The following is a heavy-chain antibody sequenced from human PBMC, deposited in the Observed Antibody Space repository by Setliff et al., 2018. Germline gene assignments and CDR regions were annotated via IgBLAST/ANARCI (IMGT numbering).Heavy chain of an antibody. CDR3: ARSENCLCTHCSPYDY. CDR1: GFTFSSYT. Sequence: ASGFTFSSYTMNWVRQAPGQGLEWVSSIDSSSTWIYYADSVKGRFTISRDNAKNSLYLQMNSLRAEDTATYYCARSENCLCTHCSPYDYWGQGTLVTVSS. D-gene: IGHD2-2*01. J-gene: IGHJ4*02. V-gene: IGHV3-21*01. CDR2: IDSSSTWI.